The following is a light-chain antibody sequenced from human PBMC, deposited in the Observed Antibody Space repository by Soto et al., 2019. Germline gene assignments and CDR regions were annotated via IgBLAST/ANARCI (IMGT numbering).Light chain of an antibody. Sequence: EIVLTQSPASLSLSPGERATLSCRASQSVTNYIAWYQQKPGQAPRLLIYDASNRATGIPARFSGSGSGTDFTLTISSLQSEDFAVYYCQQYNNWPRTFGQGTKVDIK. J-gene: IGKJ1*01. V-gene: IGKV3-11*01. CDR2: DAS. CDR3: QQYNNWPRT. CDR1: QSVTNY.